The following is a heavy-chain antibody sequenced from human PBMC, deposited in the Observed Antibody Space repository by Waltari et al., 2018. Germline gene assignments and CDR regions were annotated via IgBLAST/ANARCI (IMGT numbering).Heavy chain of an antibody. V-gene: IGHV4-38-2*01. CDR2: IYHGGIP. Sequence: QVQLQESGPGLVRPSETLSLTCVVSGYLINSGYYWGWVRQTPGKGLQWIGSIYHGGIPYYTPSRKSRLTLSVDTSRNQFSLKLTSVTAADTAIYYCVRSGLGYCTSSTCYKNDDWGQGTLVTVSS. J-gene: IGHJ4*02. CDR1: GYLINSGYY. CDR3: VRSGLGYCTSSTCYKNDD. D-gene: IGHD2-2*02.